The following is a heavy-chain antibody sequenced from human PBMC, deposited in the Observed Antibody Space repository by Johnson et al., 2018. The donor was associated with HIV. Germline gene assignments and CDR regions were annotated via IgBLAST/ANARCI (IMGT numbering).Heavy chain of an antibody. J-gene: IGHJ3*02. CDR1: GLIFSRSW. V-gene: IGHV3-74*01. CDR3: AREWGVITFGGVIPRNAFDI. Sequence: VQLVESGGGLVQPGGSLRLSCAASGLIFSRSWIHWVRQAPGKGLVWVSRTNSDGSTTNYADSVKGRFPLSSDKAKNTVHLQMNSLSAEDTAVYYCAREWGVITFGGVIPRNAFDIWGQGTMVTVSS. CDR2: TNSDGSTT. D-gene: IGHD3-16*01.